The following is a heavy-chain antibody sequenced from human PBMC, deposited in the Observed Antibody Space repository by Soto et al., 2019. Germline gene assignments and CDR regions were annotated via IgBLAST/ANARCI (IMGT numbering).Heavy chain of an antibody. Sequence: SETLSLTCTLSAGSISSYYWSWIRQPPGKRLEWIGYIYYSGSTNYNPSLKSPVTISVDTSKHNLSLTLSYVTAEDTAVYYCAREGAVVQPWVATIYAFDIWGQGTIFPVS. D-gene: IGHD5-12*01. V-gene: IGHV4-59*01. J-gene: IGHJ3*02. CDR1: AGSISSYY. CDR2: IYYSGST. CDR3: AREGAVVQPWVATIYAFDI.